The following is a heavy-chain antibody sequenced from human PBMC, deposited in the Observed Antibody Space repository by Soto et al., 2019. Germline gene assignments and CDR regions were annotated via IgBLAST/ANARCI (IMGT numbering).Heavy chain of an antibody. CDR1: GFTFGDYA. D-gene: IGHD3-16*01. CDR2: IRRNACGGTT. Sequence: HPGGSLRLSCTTSGFTFGDYALSWVRQAPGKGLEWVGFIRRNACGGTTDYAASVKGRFTISRDDSKSIAYLQMNSLRTEDTALYYCTRASSLDFDFWGQGTLVTVSS. J-gene: IGHJ4*02. CDR3: TRASSLDFDF. V-gene: IGHV3-49*04.